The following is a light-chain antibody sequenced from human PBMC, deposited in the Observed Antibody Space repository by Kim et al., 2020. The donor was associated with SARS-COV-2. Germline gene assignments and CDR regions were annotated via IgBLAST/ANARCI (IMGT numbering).Light chain of an antibody. J-gene: IGKJ1*01. CDR1: QGITNS. CDR3: QKYNSAPWT. Sequence: DRVTITCRASQGITNSLAWYQQKPGKVPQLLIYAASAVQSGGPSRFSGSGSGTDFTLTISRLQPEDVGTYYCQKYNSAPWTFGQGTKVDIK. V-gene: IGKV1-27*01. CDR2: AAS.